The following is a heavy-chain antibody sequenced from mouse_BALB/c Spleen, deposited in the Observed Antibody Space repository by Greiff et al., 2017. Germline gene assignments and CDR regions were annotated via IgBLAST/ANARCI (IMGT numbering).Heavy chain of an antibody. CDR3: ARQDYPYAMDY. CDR2: ISSGGSYT. J-gene: IGHJ4*01. CDR1: GFTFSSYG. Sequence: EVQRVESGGDLVKPGGSLKLSCAASGFTFSSYGMSWVRQTPDKRLEWVATISSGGSYTYYPDSVKGRFTISRDNAKNTLYLQMSSLKSEDTAMYYCARQDYPYAMDYWGQGTSVTVSS. D-gene: IGHD2-4*01. V-gene: IGHV5-6*01.